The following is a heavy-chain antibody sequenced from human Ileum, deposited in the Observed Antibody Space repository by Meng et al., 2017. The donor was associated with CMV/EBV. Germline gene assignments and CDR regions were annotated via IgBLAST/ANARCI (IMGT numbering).Heavy chain of an antibody. V-gene: IGHV3-74*01. J-gene: IGHJ4*02. CDR2: INDDGGST. D-gene: IGHD4-11*01. CDR1: GFTFSSSW. CDR3: AREVTINYGASHFDY. Sequence: GESLKISCAASGFTFSSSWMHWVRQGPGKRLMWISRINDDGGSTSYADSVKGRFTISRDNAKNTLFLQMHSLRAEDTAVYYCAREVTINYGASHFDYWGQGTLVTVSS.